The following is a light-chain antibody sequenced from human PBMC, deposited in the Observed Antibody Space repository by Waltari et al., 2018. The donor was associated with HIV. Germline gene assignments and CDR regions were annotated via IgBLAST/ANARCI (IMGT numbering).Light chain of an antibody. CDR2: DAS. J-gene: IGKJ3*01. V-gene: IGKV1-33*01. Sequence: DIQMTQSPSSLSASVGHRVTITCQASQDISNYLNWYQQKPGKAPKPLIYDASNLETGVPSRFSGSGSGTDFTFTISSLQPEDIATYYCQQYDNLLGTFGPGTKVDIK. CDR1: QDISNY. CDR3: QQYDNLLGT.